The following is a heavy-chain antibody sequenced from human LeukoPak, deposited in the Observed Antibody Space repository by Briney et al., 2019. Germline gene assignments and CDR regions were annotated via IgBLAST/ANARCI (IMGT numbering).Heavy chain of an antibody. CDR3: ARGRYNWNFDY. D-gene: IGHD1-1*01. CDR2: IRSNGGST. CDR1: GLTFSSYA. J-gene: IGHJ4*02. Sequence: GGSLRLSCAASGLTFSSYAMHWVRQAPGKGLEYISGIRSNGGSTYYANSVKGRFTISRDNSKNTLYLQMGSLRAEDMAVYYCARGRYNWNFDYWGQGSLVTVSS. V-gene: IGHV3-64*01.